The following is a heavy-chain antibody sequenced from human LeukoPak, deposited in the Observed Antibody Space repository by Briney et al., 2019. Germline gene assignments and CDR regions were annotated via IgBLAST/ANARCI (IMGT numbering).Heavy chain of an antibody. CDR2: ISWNSGSI. CDR3: AKDPIRRAGYSSSWYPRNWFDP. CDR1: GFTFDDYA. Sequence: GRSLRLSCAASGFTFDDYAMHWVRQAPGKGLEWVSGISWNSGSIGYADSVKGRFTISRDNAKNSLYLQMNSLRAEDTALYYCAKDPIRRAGYSSSWYPRNWFDPWGQGTLATVSS. J-gene: IGHJ5*02. V-gene: IGHV3-9*01. D-gene: IGHD6-13*01.